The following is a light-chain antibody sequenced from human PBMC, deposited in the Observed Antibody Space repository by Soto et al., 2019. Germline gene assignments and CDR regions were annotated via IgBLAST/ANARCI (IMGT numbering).Light chain of an antibody. CDR3: QQYISGWT. J-gene: IGKJ1*01. Sequence: DIQMTQSPSTLSGSVGDRVTVTCRASQSVSGWLAWYQQKQGKAPNLLIYDASSLEGGVPSRFSGSGSETEFTLTISSLQPDDFATYYCQQYISGWTFGQGTKVDIK. CDR2: DAS. CDR1: QSVSGW. V-gene: IGKV1-5*01.